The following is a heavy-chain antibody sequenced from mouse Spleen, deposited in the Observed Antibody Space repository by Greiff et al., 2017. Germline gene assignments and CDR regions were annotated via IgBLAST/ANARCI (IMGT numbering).Heavy chain of an antibody. D-gene: IGHD1-1*01. Sequence: EVMLVESGGGLVKPGGSLKLSCAASGFTFSSYAMSWVRQTPEKRLEWVATISSGGSYTYYPDSVKGRFTISRDNAKNTLYLQMSSLRSEDTAMYYCARHGYYGSPYYFDYWGQGTTLTVSS. CDR3: ARHGYYGSPYYFDY. CDR2: ISSGGSYT. V-gene: IGHV5-9-1*01. CDR1: GFTFSSYA. J-gene: IGHJ2*01.